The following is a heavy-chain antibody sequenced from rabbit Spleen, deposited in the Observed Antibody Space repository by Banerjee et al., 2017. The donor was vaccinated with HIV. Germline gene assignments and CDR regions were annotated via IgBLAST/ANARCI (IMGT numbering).Heavy chain of an antibody. CDR3: ARDTGSSFSTYGMDL. CDR2: IAGSSSGFA. D-gene: IGHD8-1*01. V-gene: IGHV1S40*01. Sequence: QSLEESGGDLVKPGASLTLTCTASGVSFSYSSYMCWVRQAPGKGLEWISCIAGSSSGFAYSATWATGRFTCSKTSSTTVTLQMTSLTAADTATYFCARDTGSSFSTYGMDLWGPGTLVTVS. CDR1: GVSFSYSSY. J-gene: IGHJ6*01.